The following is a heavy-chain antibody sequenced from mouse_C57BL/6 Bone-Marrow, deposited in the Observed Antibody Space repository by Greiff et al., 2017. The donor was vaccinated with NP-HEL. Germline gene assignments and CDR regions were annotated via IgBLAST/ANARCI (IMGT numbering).Heavy chain of an antibody. D-gene: IGHD2-4*01. V-gene: IGHV3-6*01. CDR3: ARRGLRRGDY. J-gene: IGHJ2*01. CDR1: GYSITSGYY. Sequence: DVQLVESGPGLVKPSQSLSLTCSVTGYSITSGYYWNWIRQFPGNKLEWMGYISYDGSNNYNPSLKNRISITRDTSKNQFFLKLNSVTTEDTATYYCARRGLRRGDYWGQGTTLTVSS. CDR2: ISYDGSN.